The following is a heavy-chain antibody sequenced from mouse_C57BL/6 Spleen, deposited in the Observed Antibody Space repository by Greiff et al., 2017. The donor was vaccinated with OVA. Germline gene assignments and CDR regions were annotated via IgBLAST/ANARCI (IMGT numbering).Heavy chain of an antibody. CDR2: INPSNGGT. V-gene: IGHV1-53*01. J-gene: IGHJ4*01. CDR3: AGWGLWLHVDCNAMGY. Sequence: QVQLQQPGPELVKPGASVKLSCKASGYTFTSYWMHWVKQRPGQGLEWIGNINPSNGGTNYNEKFKGKATLTVDKSSSTAYMQLSSLTSEDSAVYDCAGWGLWLHVDCNAMGYWGQGTSVTVS. D-gene: IGHD2-2*01. CDR1: GYTFTSYW.